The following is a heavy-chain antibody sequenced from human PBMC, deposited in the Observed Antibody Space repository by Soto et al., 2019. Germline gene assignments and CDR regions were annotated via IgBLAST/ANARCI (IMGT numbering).Heavy chain of an antibody. J-gene: IGHJ4*02. CDR2: IIPILGIA. CDR3: ASWSGYSPGDDY. Sequence: QVQLVQSGAEVKKPGSSVKVSCKASGGTFSSYTISWVRQAPGQGLEWMGRIIPILGIANYAQKFQGRVTITADKSTSTAYMELSSLRSDGTAVYYCASWSGYSPGDDYWGQGTLVTVSS. V-gene: IGHV1-69*02. CDR1: GGTFSSYT. D-gene: IGHD3-3*01.